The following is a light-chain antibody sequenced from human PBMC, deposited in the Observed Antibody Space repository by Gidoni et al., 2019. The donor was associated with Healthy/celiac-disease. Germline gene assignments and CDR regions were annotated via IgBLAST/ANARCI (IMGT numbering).Light chain of an antibody. CDR1: QSISSY. CDR2: AAS. J-gene: IGKJ2*01. CDR3: QQSYSTPST. V-gene: IGKV1-39*01. Sequence: DTQMTQSPSSLSASVGDRVTITCRASQSISSYLNWYQQKPGKAPKLLIYAASSLQSGVPSRFSGSGSGTDFTLTISSLQPEDFATYYCQQSYSTPSTFGQGTKLEIK.